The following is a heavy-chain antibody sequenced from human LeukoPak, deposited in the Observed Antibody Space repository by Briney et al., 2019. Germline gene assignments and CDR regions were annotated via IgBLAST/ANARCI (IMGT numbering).Heavy chain of an antibody. V-gene: IGHV4-34*01. CDR1: GGSFSGYY. D-gene: IGHD4-17*01. J-gene: IGHJ3*02. CDR2: INHSGST. CDR3: ASFYGAPAFDI. Sequence: SETLSLTCAVYGGSFSGYYWSWIRQPPGKGLEWIGEINHSGSTNYNPSLKSRVTISVDTSKNQFSLKLSSVTAADTAVYYCASFYGAPAFDIWGQGTMVTVSS.